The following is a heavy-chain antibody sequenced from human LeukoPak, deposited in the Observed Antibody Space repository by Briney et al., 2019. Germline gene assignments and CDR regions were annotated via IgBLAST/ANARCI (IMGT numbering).Heavy chain of an antibody. Sequence: RSSETLSLTCAVYGGSFSGYYWSWIRQPPREGLEWIGEINHSGSTNYNPSLKSRVTISVDTSKNQFSLKLSSVTAADTAVYYCARVPYSGYDSYYYYMDVWGKGTTVTVSS. CDR1: GGSFSGYY. CDR2: INHSGST. V-gene: IGHV4-34*01. D-gene: IGHD5-12*01. J-gene: IGHJ6*03. CDR3: ARVPYSGYDSYYYYMDV.